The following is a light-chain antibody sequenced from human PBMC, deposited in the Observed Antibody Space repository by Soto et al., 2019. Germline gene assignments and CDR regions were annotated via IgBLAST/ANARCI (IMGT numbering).Light chain of an antibody. CDR1: QRLSSR. Sequence: GDRVTITCRASQRLSSRLAWYQQIPGKAPKLLIYDAFSLQSGVPSRFSGSGSGTEFSLTISSLQPDDFATYYCQQYNSYPWTFGQGTKVEMK. V-gene: IGKV1-5*01. CDR3: QQYNSYPWT. J-gene: IGKJ1*01. CDR2: DAF.